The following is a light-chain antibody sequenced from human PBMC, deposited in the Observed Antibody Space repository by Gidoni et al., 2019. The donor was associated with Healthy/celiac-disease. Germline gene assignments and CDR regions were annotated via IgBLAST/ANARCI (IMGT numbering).Light chain of an antibody. Sequence: QAALTQPASVSGRLGQSITISWTGTSSDVGRYDLVSWYQQHPGNAPKLMIYEGSTRPSGVSTPFSGSRSGNTASLTISGLQAEDEANYYCCSYASSSTFFGTGTKVTVL. J-gene: IGLJ1*01. CDR1: SSDVGRYDL. CDR2: EGS. V-gene: IGLV2-23*03. CDR3: CSYASSSTF.